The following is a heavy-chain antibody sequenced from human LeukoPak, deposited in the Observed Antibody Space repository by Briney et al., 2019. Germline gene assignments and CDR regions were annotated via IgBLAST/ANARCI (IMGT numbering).Heavy chain of an antibody. J-gene: IGHJ6*03. CDR2: MSPSGSS. Sequence: SETLSLTCAVYGGSFSDYYWTWIRQTPGKGLEWIGEMSPSGSSNYNPSLKSRVTISVDTSKNQFSLKLRSVTAADTAVYYCARGRQDVNMILVVMAGVSYYLDVWSKGTTVTVS. V-gene: IGHV4-34*01. D-gene: IGHD3-22*01. CDR1: GGSFSDYY. CDR3: ARGRQDVNMILVVMAGVSYYLDV.